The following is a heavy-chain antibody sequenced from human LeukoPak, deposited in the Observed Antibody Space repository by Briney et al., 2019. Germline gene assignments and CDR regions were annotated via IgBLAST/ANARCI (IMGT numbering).Heavy chain of an antibody. CDR1: GFTFSSYA. V-gene: IGHV3-23*01. J-gene: IGHJ5*02. Sequence: GGSLRLSCAASGFTFSSYAMSWVRQAPGKGLEWVSGISGSGGTTYYADSVKGRFTISRDNSKKTLYLQMNSLHDDGKAVYYYAKENVAAALPDNWFDPWGQGTLVTVSS. CDR3: AKENVAAALPDNWFDP. D-gene: IGHD2-2*01. CDR2: ISGSGGTT.